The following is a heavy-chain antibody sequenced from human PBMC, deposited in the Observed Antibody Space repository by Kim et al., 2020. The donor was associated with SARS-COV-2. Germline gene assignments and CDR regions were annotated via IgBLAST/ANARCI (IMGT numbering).Heavy chain of an antibody. Sequence: SVKVSCKASGGTFSSYAISWVRQAPGQGLEWMGGIIPIFGTANYAQKFQGRVTITADESTSTAYMELSSLRSEDTAVYYCARDHFRSPDYGDYVGRASYYYYYGMDVWGQGTTVTVSS. J-gene: IGHJ6*02. CDR2: IIPIFGTA. CDR1: GGTFSSYA. CDR3: ARDHFRSPDYGDYVGRASYYYYYGMDV. D-gene: IGHD4-17*01. V-gene: IGHV1-69*13.